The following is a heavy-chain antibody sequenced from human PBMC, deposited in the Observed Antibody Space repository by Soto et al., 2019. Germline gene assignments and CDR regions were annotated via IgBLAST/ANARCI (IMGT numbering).Heavy chain of an antibody. CDR1: GGSFSGYY. CDR3: ARGSCGSVSYCYYYYYYYMDV. Sequence: QVQLQQWGAGLLKPSETLSLTCAVYGGSFSGYYWSWIRQPPGKGLEWIGEINHSGSTNYNPSLKSRVTISVDTSKNQFSLKLSSVTAADTAVYYCARGSCGSVSYCYYYYYYYMDVWGKGTTVTVSS. CDR2: INHSGST. J-gene: IGHJ6*03. V-gene: IGHV4-34*01. D-gene: IGHD3-10*01.